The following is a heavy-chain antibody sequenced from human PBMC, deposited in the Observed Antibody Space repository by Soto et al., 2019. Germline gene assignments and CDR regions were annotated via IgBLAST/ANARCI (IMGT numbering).Heavy chain of an antibody. D-gene: IGHD3-9*01. CDR1: GFTFSSYA. CDR3: AKDFARYDYYYMDV. V-gene: IGHV3-23*01. CDR2: ISGSGGST. Sequence: PGGSLRLSCAASGFTFSSYAMTWVRQAPGKGLEWVSGISGSGGSTYSADSVKGRFTISRDNSENTLFLQMNSLRAEDTAVYYCAKDFARYDYYYMDVWGKGTTVTVSS. J-gene: IGHJ6*03.